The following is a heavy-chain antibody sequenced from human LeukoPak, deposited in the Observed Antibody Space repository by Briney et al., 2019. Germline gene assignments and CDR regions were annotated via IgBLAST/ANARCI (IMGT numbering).Heavy chain of an antibody. CDR3: ARDRNYFEALHRSY. V-gene: IGHV3-7*03. Sequence: GGSLRLSCAASGFTFSSHWMTWVRQAPGKGLEWVANIKEDGTRKNYMDSVKGRFTISRDNAKNSLYLQMSGLRAEDTALYYCARDRNYFEALHRSYWGQGTLVTVSS. CDR2: IKEDGTRK. J-gene: IGHJ4*02. CDR1: GFTFSSHW. D-gene: IGHD3-10*01.